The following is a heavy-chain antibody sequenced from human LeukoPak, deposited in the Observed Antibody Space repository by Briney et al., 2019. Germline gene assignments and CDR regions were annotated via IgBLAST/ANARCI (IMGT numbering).Heavy chain of an antibody. V-gene: IGHV3-21*01. D-gene: IGHD3-10*01. CDR1: GFTFSSYS. J-gene: IGHJ4*02. CDR2: ISSSSSYI. CDR3: ARVNHEGPYGSFNY. Sequence: GGSLRLSCAASGFTFSSYSMNWVRQAPGKGLGWVSSISSSSSYIYYADSVKGRFTISRDNAKNSLYLQMNSLRAEDTAVYYCARVNHEGPYGSFNYWGQGTLVTVSS.